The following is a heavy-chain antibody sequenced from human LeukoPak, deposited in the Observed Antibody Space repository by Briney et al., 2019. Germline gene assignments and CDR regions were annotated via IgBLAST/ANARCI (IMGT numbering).Heavy chain of an antibody. CDR3: VRGVNFCPTSHCRGDYFGS. V-gene: IGHV4-39*01. CDR1: GGSISNSMYF. J-gene: IGHJ4*01. Sequence: SETLLLTCSVSGGSISNSMYFWGLLRQSPGKGLEWIGSRYYSETTYYNPSLKSRVAISVITSRNRLSLRLTCVTAADTAVYFCVRGVNFCPTSHCRGDYFGSWGQGSMVSVSS. CDR2: RYYSETT. D-gene: IGHD3-3*01.